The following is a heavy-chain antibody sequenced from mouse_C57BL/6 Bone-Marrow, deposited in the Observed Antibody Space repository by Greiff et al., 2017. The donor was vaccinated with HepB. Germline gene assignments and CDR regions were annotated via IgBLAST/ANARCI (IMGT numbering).Heavy chain of an antibody. CDR2: IYPGNSDT. CDR1: GYTFTSYW. V-gene: IGHV1-5*01. D-gene: IGHD2-1*01. J-gene: IGHJ2*01. CDR3: TRQDGNYEEYFDY. Sequence: EVQLQQSGTVLARPGASVKMSCKTSGYTFTSYWMHWVKQRPGQGLEWIGAIYPGNSDTSYNQKLKGKAKLTAVTSASTAYMELSSLTNEDSAVYYCTRQDGNYEEYFDYWGQGTTLTVSS.